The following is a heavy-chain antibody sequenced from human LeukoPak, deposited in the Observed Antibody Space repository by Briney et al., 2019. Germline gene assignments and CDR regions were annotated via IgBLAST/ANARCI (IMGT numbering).Heavy chain of an antibody. J-gene: IGHJ5*02. CDR3: ARAFSLLIAGAFDP. CDR2: MNPNSGNT. Sequence: ASVKVSCKASGYTFTSYDINWVRLATGQGLEWMGWMNPNSGNTGYAQKFQGRVTMTRNTSISTAYMELSSLRSEDTAVYYCARAFSLLIAGAFDPWGQGTLVTVSS. CDR1: GYTFTSYD. V-gene: IGHV1-8*01. D-gene: IGHD6-19*01.